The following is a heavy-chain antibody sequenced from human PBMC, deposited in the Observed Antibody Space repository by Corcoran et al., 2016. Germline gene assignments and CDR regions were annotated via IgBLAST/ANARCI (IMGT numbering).Heavy chain of an antibody. V-gene: IGHV4-34*01. CDR3: ARGSRYYYSSGYPKFDY. CDR1: GGSFSGYY. Sequence: QVQLQQWGAGLLKPSETLSLTCAVYGGSFSGYYWSWIRQPPGKGLEWIGEINHSGSTNYNPSLKSRVTISVDTSKNQFSLKLSSVTAADTAVYYCARGSRYYYSSGYPKFDYWGQGTLVTVSS. D-gene: IGHD3-22*01. J-gene: IGHJ4*02. CDR2: INHSGST.